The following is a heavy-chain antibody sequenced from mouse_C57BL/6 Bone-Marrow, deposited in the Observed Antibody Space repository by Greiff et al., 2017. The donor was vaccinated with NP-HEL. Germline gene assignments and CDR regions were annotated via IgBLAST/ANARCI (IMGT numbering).Heavy chain of an antibody. V-gene: IGHV1-74*01. CDR3: AMDYYGSTYYYAMDY. CDR2: IHPSDSDT. CDR1: GYTFTSYW. J-gene: IGHJ4*01. D-gene: IGHD1-1*01. Sequence: QVQLQQPGAELVKPGASVKVSCKASGYTFTSYWMHWVKQRPGQGLEWIGRIHPSDSDTNYNQKFKGKATLTVDKSSSTAYMQLSSLTSDDSAVYYCAMDYYGSTYYYAMDYWGQGTSVTVSS.